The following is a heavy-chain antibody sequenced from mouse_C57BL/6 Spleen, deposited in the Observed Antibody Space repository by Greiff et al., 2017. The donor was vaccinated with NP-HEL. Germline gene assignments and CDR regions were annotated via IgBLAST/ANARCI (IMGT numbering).Heavy chain of an antibody. D-gene: IGHD4-1*01. CDR2: FHPYKDDT. CDR3: ARRNWDVGYFDV. Sequence: HLQRSGAELVKPGASVRISSKPSGYPFPTYPMEGLKRNHGRTLGGIENFHPYKDDTKYNEKFKGKATLTVEKSSSTVYLELSRLTSDDSAVYYCARRNWDVGYFDVWGTGTTVTVSS. V-gene: IGHV1-47*01. J-gene: IGHJ1*03. CDR1: GYPFPTYP.